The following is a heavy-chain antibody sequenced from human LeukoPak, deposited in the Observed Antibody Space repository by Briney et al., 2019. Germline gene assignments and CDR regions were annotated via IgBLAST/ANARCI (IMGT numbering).Heavy chain of an antibody. CDR3: AREVGATTFDY. J-gene: IGHJ4*02. D-gene: IGHD1-26*01. Sequence: ASVTVSFKSSVYTFTSYGISWVRQAPGLGLAWMGWISAYNGNTNYAQKLQGRVTMTTDTSTSTAYMELRSLRSDDTAVYYCAREVGATTFDYWGQGTLVTVSS. CDR1: VYTFTSYG. CDR2: ISAYNGNT. V-gene: IGHV1-18*01.